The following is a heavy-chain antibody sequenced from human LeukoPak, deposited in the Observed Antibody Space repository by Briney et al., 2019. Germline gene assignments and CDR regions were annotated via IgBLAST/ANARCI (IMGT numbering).Heavy chain of an antibody. CDR1: GGSFSGYY. CDR3: ARGVPAWIQLGSPASRSGYFDY. J-gene: IGHJ4*02. D-gene: IGHD5-18*01. V-gene: IGHV4-34*01. Sequence: PSETLSLTCAVYGGSFSGYYWSWIRQPPGKGLEWIGEINHSGSTNYNPSLKSRVTISVDTSKNQFSLKLSSVTAADTAVYYCARGVPAWIQLGSPASRSGYFDYWGQGTLVTVSS. CDR2: INHSGST.